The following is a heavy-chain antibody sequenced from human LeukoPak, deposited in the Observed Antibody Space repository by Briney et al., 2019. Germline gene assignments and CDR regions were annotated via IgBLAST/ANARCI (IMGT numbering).Heavy chain of an antibody. D-gene: IGHD2-8*01. CDR2: IYYSGST. CDR1: GGSISSSSYY. V-gene: IGHV4-39*07. Sequence: SETLSLTCTVSGGSISSSSYYWGWIRQPPGKGLEWIGSIYYSGSTYYNPSLKSRVTISVDTSKNQFSLKLSSVTAADTAVYYCARMVVRYFDLWGRGTLVTVSS. J-gene: IGHJ2*01. CDR3: ARMVVRYFDL.